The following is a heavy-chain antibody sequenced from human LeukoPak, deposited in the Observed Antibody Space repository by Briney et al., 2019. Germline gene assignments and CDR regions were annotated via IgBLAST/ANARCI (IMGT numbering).Heavy chain of an antibody. CDR1: GFTFSSYG. J-gene: IGHJ4*02. D-gene: IGHD4-23*01. CDR3: AKVLKVVTDFFDY. V-gene: IGHV3-30*18. CDR2: ISYDGSNK. Sequence: GGSLRLSRAASGFTFSSYGTHWVRRAPGKGLEWVAVISYDGSNKYYADSVKGRFTISRDNSKNTLYLQMNSLRAEDTAVYYCAKVLKVVTDFFDYWGQGTLVTVSS.